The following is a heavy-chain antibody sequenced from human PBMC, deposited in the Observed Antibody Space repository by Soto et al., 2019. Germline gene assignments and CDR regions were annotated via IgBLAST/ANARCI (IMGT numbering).Heavy chain of an antibody. CDR3: ARVQGAAPPQGGYYFDY. CDR1: GDSVSSNSPA. Sequence: QSQTLSLTCAISGDSVSSNSPAWNWIRQSPSRGLEWLGRTYYRSKWYKDYSVSGKSRITSNPGTSKNQFSLQLNSVTPEDTAVYYCARVQGAAPPQGGYYFDYWGQGTLVTVSS. J-gene: IGHJ4*02. V-gene: IGHV6-1*01. CDR2: TYYRSKWYK. D-gene: IGHD3-16*01.